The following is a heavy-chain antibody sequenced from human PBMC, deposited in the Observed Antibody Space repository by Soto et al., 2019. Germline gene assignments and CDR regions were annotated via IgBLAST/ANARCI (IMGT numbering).Heavy chain of an antibody. J-gene: IGHJ4*02. CDR3: ATAHNSGWLRPLFDY. V-gene: IGHV1-24*01. CDR1: GYTLTEFS. CDR2: FDPEDGET. Sequence: QVQQGQSGAEMKKPGASAKISGNVAGYTLTEFSMHWMRHATGKGLEWMGGFDPEDGETIYAQKFQGRVTMTEDTSTDTAYMELSSLRSEDTAVYYCATAHNSGWLRPLFDYWGQGTLVTVSS. D-gene: IGHD6-19*01.